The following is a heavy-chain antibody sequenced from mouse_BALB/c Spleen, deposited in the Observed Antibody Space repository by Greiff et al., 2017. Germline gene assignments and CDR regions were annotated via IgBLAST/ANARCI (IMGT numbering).Heavy chain of an antibody. Sequence: QVQLQQSGAELVRPGSSVKISCKASGYAFSSYWMNWVKQRPGQGLEWIGQIYPGDGDTNYNGKFKGKATLTADKSSSTAYMQLSSLTSEDSAVYFCATAYYGNRRFAYWNQGTLVTDSA. D-gene: IGHD2-10*01. CDR3: ATAYYGNRRFAY. V-gene: IGHV1-80*01. CDR2: IYPGDGDT. CDR1: GYAFSSYW. J-gene: IGHJ3*01.